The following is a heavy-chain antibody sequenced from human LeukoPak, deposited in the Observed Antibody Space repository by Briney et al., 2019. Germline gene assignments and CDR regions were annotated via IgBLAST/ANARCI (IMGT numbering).Heavy chain of an antibody. V-gene: IGHV3-30-3*01. J-gene: IGHJ4*02. Sequence: GGSLRLSCAASGFTFSSYAMHWVRQAPGKGLEWVAVISYDGSNKYYADSVKGRFTISRDNAKNSLYLQMNSLRAEDTAVYYCARAVGSYSYYFDYWGQGTLVTVSS. D-gene: IGHD1-26*01. CDR1: GFTFSSYA. CDR2: ISYDGSNK. CDR3: ARAVGSYSYYFDY.